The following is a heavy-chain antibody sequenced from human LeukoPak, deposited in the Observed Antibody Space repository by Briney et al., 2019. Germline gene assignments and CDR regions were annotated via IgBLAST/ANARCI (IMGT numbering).Heavy chain of an antibody. V-gene: IGHV1-2*02. CDR3: ARDSGFAGYNSPFDY. J-gene: IGHJ4*02. D-gene: IGHD5-24*01. CDR2: INPNSGGT. CDR1: GYTFTGYY. Sequence: GASVKVSCKASGYTFTGYYMHWVRQAPGQGLEWMGWINPNSGGTNYAQKFQGRVTMTRDMSTSTVYMELSSLRSEDTAVYYCARDSGFAGYNSPFDYWGQGTLVTVSS.